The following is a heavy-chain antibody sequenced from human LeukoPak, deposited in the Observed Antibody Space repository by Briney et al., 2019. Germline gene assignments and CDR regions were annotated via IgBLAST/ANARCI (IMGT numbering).Heavy chain of an antibody. CDR2: IWYDGSNK. Sequence: GGSLRLSCAASGFTFSSYGMHWVRQAPGKGLEWVAVIWYDGSNKYYADSVKGRFAISRDNSKNTLYLQMNSLRAEDTAVYYCARPQGGSSWSVIDYWGQGTLVTVSS. V-gene: IGHV3-33*01. CDR1: GFTFSSYG. CDR3: ARPQGGSSWSVIDY. J-gene: IGHJ4*02. D-gene: IGHD6-13*01.